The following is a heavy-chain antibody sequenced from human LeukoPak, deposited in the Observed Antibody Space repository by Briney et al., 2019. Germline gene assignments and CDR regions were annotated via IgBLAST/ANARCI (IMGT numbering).Heavy chain of an antibody. V-gene: IGHV4-4*07. CDR1: GGSISSYY. J-gene: IGHJ4*02. Sequence: SETLSLTCTVSGGSISSYYWSWIRQPAGKGLEWIGRISTSVSTNYNPSLKSRLTMSVDTSKNQFSLKLSSVTAADTAVYYCARHGDWFFDYWGQGTLVTVSS. CDR3: ARHGDWFFDY. CDR2: ISTSVST. D-gene: IGHD3/OR15-3a*01.